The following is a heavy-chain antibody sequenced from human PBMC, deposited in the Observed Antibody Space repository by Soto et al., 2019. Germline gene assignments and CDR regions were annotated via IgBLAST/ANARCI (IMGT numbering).Heavy chain of an antibody. CDR3: ARGGCSGGSCYRPFFSD. CDR2: INHSGST. CDR1: GGSFSDYY. J-gene: IGHJ4*02. D-gene: IGHD2-15*01. Sequence: QVQLQQWGAGLLQPSATLSLTCAVYGGSFSDYYWSWIRQPPGKGLEWIGEINHSGSTIYNPSLKSRVTMSVDTSKIQFSLNLTSVTAADTAVYYCARGGCSGGSCYRPFFSDWGQGTLVTVSS. V-gene: IGHV4-34*02.